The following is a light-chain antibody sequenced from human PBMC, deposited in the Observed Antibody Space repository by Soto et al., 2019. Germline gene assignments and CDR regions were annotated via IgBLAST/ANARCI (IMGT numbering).Light chain of an antibody. CDR2: GAS. J-gene: IGKJ3*01. CDR1: QSVSSSY. V-gene: IGKV3-20*01. CDR3: QQYGNSPPFT. Sequence: EIVLTQSPGTLSLSPGERATLSCRASQSVSSSYLAWYQQKPGQSPRLLIYGASNRATGIPDRFSGSGSGTDFTLTISSLEPEDFAVYYCQQYGNSPPFTFGPGATVDIK.